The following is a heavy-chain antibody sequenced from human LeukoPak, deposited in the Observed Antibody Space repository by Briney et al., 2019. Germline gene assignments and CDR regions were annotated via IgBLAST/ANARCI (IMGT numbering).Heavy chain of an antibody. CDR3: ARAIAVAGHKAPADY. D-gene: IGHD6-19*01. Sequence: ASVKVSCKASGYTFTSYYMHWVRQAPGQGLEWMGIINPSGGSTSYAQKFQGRVTMTRDTSISTAYMELSRLRSDDTAVYYCARAIAVAGHKAPADYWGQGTLVTVSS. J-gene: IGHJ4*02. CDR1: GYTFTSYY. V-gene: IGHV1-46*01. CDR2: INPSGGST.